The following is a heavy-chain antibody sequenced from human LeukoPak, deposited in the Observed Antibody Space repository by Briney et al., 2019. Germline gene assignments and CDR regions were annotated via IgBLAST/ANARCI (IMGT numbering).Heavy chain of an antibody. CDR1: GFIFSRYW. CDR3: ARGYYGGSDYYLFDY. Sequence: GGSLRLSCAASGFIFSRYWMHWVRQAPGKGPVWVSRFTTDGNTNYADSVKGRFTISRDNAKNTLYLQMNSLRAEDTGVYYCARGYYGGSDYYLFDYWGQGTLVTVSS. D-gene: IGHD2-21*02. V-gene: IGHV3-74*01. J-gene: IGHJ4*02. CDR2: FTTDGNT.